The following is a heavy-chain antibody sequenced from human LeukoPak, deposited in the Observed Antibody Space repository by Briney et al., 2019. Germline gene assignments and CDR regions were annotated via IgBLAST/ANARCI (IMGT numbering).Heavy chain of an antibody. D-gene: IGHD1-26*01. CDR1: GFSISTYS. J-gene: IGHJ4*02. CDR2: ISASGGDT. Sequence: PGGSLRLSCAASGFSISTYSFSWVRQAPGKGLEWVSGISASGGDTFYADSVKGRFTISRDNSKNTLYLQMNSLRAEDTAVYYCAKARELPTSEFDYWGQGTLVTVSS. V-gene: IGHV3-23*01. CDR3: AKARELPTSEFDY.